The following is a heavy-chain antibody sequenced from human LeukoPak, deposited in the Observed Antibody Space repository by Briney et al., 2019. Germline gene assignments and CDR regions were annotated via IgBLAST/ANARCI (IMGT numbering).Heavy chain of an antibody. V-gene: IGHV1-18*01. Sequence: ASVKVSCKASGYTFTSYGISWVRQAPGQGLEWMGWISAYNGNTNYAQKLQGRVTMTTDTSTSTAYMELRSLRPDDTAVYYCARIRGYDNYYYYMDVWGKGTTVTVSS. J-gene: IGHJ6*03. CDR3: ARIRGYDNYYYYMDV. CDR1: GYTFTSYG. D-gene: IGHD5-12*01. CDR2: ISAYNGNT.